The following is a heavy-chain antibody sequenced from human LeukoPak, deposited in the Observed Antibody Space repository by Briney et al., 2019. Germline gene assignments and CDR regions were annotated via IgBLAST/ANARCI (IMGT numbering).Heavy chain of an antibody. D-gene: IGHD6-25*01. CDR3: ARGTERIVAAAGT. Sequence: ASETLSLTCAVYGGSFSGYYWTWIRQTPGKGLEWIGEINHSGMSAYDPSLKSRVIISVDTSKKQFSLKLTSVTAADTAVYYCARGTERIVAAAGTWGQGTLVTVSS. J-gene: IGHJ5*02. CDR2: INHSGMS. CDR1: GGSFSGYY. V-gene: IGHV4-34*01.